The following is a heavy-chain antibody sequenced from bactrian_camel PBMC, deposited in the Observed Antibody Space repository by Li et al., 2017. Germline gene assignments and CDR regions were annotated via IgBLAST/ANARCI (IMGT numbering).Heavy chain of an antibody. J-gene: IGHJ4*01. CDR3: AADLGWCGSRPLQREFRN. CDR1: GSISRSNA. V-gene: IGHV3S54*01. Sequence: HVQLVESGGGSVQTGGSLRLSCSSSGSISRSNAMGWFRQASGKEREGVAAIAPATGTTFYSDSVKGRFTISHVNANNTLHLQMNALKPEDTAVYYCAADLGWCGSRPLQREFRNWGQGTQVTVS. D-gene: IGHD2*01. CDR2: IAPATGTT.